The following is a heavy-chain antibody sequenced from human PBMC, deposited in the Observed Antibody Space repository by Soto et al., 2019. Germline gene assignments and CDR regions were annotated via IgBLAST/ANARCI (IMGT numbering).Heavy chain of an antibody. Sequence: EVQLLESGGGLVQPGGSLRLSCAASGFTFSSYVMSWVRQAPGKGLEWVSTMSGSGGYTYYADSVEGRFAISRDNSKNTLYLQMADLRAEDTAVYYCATFRFCDSTSCYGREGGFWGQGTLVTVSS. J-gene: IGHJ4*02. CDR1: GFTFSSYV. V-gene: IGHV3-23*01. D-gene: IGHD2-2*01. CDR2: MSGSGGYT. CDR3: ATFRFCDSTSCYGREGGF.